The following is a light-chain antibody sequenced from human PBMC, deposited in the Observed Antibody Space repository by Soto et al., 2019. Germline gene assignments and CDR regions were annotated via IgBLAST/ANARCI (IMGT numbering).Light chain of an antibody. CDR3: HQSYSSLHT. V-gene: IGKV1-39*01. CDR1: RSIGTY. Sequence: DLQMTQSPSSLSASVGGRVTITCRASRSIGTYLNWYQQKPGRAPILLIYDASTLQSGVPLRFSGSGSGTDFTLTIISLQPEDSAIYYCHQSYSSLHTFGQGTRLEI. CDR2: DAS. J-gene: IGKJ2*01.